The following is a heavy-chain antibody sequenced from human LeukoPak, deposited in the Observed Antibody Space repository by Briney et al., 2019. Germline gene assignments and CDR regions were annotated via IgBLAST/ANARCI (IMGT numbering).Heavy chain of an antibody. J-gene: IGHJ4*02. Sequence: SETLSLTCTVSGVSVSSSTYYWGWIRQPPGKGLQWIGSIYYSGSTYSIPSPKSRLTISLDTSKNQFSLKLNSVTAADTAVYYCTRQNSVAGTSFDYWGQGTPVTVSS. V-gene: IGHV4-39*01. CDR1: GVSVSSSTYY. CDR2: IYYSGST. D-gene: IGHD6-19*01. CDR3: TRQNSVAGTSFDY.